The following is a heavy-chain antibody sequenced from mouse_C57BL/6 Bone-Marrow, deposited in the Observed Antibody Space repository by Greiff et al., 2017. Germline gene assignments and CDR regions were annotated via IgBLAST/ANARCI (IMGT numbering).Heavy chain of an antibody. D-gene: IGHD2-9*01. J-gene: IGHJ2*01. CDR3: ARSYYGYDRRAYYFDY. V-gene: IGHV1-72*01. Sequence: VQLKQPGAELVKPGASVKLSCKASGYTFTSYWMHWVKQRPGRGLEWIGRIDPNSGGTKYNEKFKSKATLTVDKPSSTAYMQLSSLTSEDSAVYYCARSYYGYDRRAYYFDYWGQGTTLTVSS. CDR1: GYTFTSYW. CDR2: IDPNSGGT.